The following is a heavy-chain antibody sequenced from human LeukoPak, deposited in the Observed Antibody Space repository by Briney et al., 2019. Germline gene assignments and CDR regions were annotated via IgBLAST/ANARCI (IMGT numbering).Heavy chain of an antibody. V-gene: IGHV3-48*01. CDR3: AKDFDSSGYYYEIYFDS. CDR2: ISSSSSTI. Sequence: GGSLRLSCAASGFTFSSYRMNWVRQAPGKGLEWVSYISSSSSTIYYADSAKGRFTISRDNAKNSLYLQMNSLRAEDTAVYYCAKDFDSSGYYYEIYFDSWGQGTPVTVSS. J-gene: IGHJ4*02. CDR1: GFTFSSYR. D-gene: IGHD3-22*01.